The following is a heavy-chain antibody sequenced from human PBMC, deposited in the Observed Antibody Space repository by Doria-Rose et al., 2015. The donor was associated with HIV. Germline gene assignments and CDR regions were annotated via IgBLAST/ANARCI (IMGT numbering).Heavy chain of an antibody. CDR1: GVSLSSPGMG. CDR3: ARIKSSRWYHKYYFDF. CDR2: IFSDDER. J-gene: IGHJ4*02. Sequence: QVTLKESGPVLVKPTETLTLTCTVSGVSLSSPGMGVSWIRQPPWKALEWLAIIFSDDERSYKTSLKSRLIISRGTSKSQVVLTMTDMDPVDTATYYCARIKSSRWYHKYYFDFWGQGTLVIVSA. V-gene: IGHV2-26*01. D-gene: IGHD6-13*01.